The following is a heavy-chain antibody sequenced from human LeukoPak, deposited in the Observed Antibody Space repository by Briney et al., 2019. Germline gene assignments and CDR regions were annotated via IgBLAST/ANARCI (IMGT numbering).Heavy chain of an antibody. CDR2: INHSGST. J-gene: IGHJ4*02. Sequence: SETLSLTCAVYGGPFTGYYWSWIRQPPGKGLEWIGEINHSGSTNYNPSLKSRVTISVDTSKNQFSLKLSSVTAADTAVYYCARGSRITFGGVIVSYFDYWGQGTLVTVSS. CDR1: GGPFTGYY. V-gene: IGHV4-34*01. D-gene: IGHD3-16*02. CDR3: ARGSRITFGGVIVSYFDY.